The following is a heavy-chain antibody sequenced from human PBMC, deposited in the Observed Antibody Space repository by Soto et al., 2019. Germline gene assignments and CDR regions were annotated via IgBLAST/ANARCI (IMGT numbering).Heavy chain of an antibody. CDR1: GGSISGYF. Sequence: PSETLSLTCTVSGGSISGYFWSWIRQPPGKGLECIGYLSDSGSTDYTPSLNSRVTISVDTSKNQFSLQLSSVTAADTAVYYCARKEYGDGLYVWGQGTTVTVSS. CDR2: LSDSGST. V-gene: IGHV4-59*01. J-gene: IGHJ6*02. D-gene: IGHD2-2*01. CDR3: ARKEYGDGLYV.